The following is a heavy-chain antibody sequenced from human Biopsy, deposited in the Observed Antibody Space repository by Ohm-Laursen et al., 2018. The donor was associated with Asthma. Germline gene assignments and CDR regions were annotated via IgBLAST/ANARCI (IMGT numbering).Heavy chain of an antibody. Sequence: SLRLSCAASGFTFSSYWMSWVRQAPGKGLEWVANIKKDGSEKYYVDPVKGRFTISGDNAKNSLYLHMNSLRAEDTAVYYCARGGYCTSPTCPWGRYATDVWGQGTTVTVSS. D-gene: IGHD2-2*01. CDR2: IKKDGSEK. CDR1: GFTFSSYW. J-gene: IGHJ6*02. CDR3: ARGGYCTSPTCPWGRYATDV. V-gene: IGHV3-7*01.